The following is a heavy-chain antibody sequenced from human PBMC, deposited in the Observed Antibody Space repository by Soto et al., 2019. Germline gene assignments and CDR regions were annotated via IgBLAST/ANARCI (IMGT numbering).Heavy chain of an antibody. V-gene: IGHV1-3*01. Sequence: ASVKVSCKASGYTFTSYAMHWVRQAPGQRLEWMGWINAGNGNTKYSQKFQGRVTITRDTSASTAYMELGSLRSEDTAVYYCARVTYGSHAFDIWGQGTMVTVSS. CDR3: ARVTYGSHAFDI. CDR1: GYTFTSYA. D-gene: IGHD3-10*01. J-gene: IGHJ3*02. CDR2: INAGNGNT.